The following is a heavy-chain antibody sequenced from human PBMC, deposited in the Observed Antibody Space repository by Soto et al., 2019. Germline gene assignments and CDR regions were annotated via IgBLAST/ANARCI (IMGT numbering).Heavy chain of an antibody. CDR3: ASYYYDSSGEYYFDY. CDR2: IIPIFGTA. D-gene: IGHD3-22*01. Sequence: QVQLVQSGAEVKKPGSSVKVSCKASGGTFSSYAISWVRQTPGQGLEWMGGIIPIFGTANYAQKFQDRVTITADESTSTAYMELSSLRSEDTAVYYCASYYYDSSGEYYFDYWGEGTLVTVSS. CDR1: GGTFSSYA. J-gene: IGHJ4*02. V-gene: IGHV1-69*01.